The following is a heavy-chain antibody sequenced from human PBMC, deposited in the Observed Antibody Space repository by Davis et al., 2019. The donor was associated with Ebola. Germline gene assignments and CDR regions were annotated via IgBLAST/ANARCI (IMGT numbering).Heavy chain of an antibody. CDR1: GFTFSSYS. CDR2: ISSSSSYI. CDR3: ARDPSDDFWSGIWGV. V-gene: IGHV3-21*01. J-gene: IGHJ6*02. D-gene: IGHD3-3*01. Sequence: GGSLRLSCAASGFTFSSYSMNWVRQAPGKGLEWVSSISSSSSYIYYADSVKGRFTISRDNAKNSLYLQMNSLRAEDTAVYYCARDPSDDFWSGIWGVWGQGTTVTVSS.